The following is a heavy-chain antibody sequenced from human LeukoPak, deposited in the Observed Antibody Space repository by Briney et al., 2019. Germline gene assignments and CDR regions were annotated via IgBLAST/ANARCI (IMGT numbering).Heavy chain of an antibody. CDR3: AKFPDYGGNAYFDY. V-gene: IGHV3-74*01. Sequence: GGSLRLSCAASGFTFSSYWMHWVRQAPGKGLVWVSRINTDGSSTYYADSVKGRFTISRDNSKNTLYLQMNSLRAEDTAVYYCAKFPDYGGNAYFDYWGQGTLVTVSS. J-gene: IGHJ4*02. CDR2: INTDGSST. CDR1: GFTFSSYW. D-gene: IGHD4-23*01.